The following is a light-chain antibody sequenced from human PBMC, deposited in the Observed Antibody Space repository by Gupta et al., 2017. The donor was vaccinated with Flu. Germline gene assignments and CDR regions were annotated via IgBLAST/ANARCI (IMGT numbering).Light chain of an antibody. CDR2: NVN. CDR1: SDDVGGYNR. J-gene: IGLJ1*01. Sequence: HSVTTLPRPVPGSTEPSVTISCTGTSDDVGGYNRVSWYEQRPGKAPKLILYNVNGRSAGVPDRFSGSKSGNTASLTIAGLQADDEADYYCSSHAGRVNWVFGTGTTVTVL. V-gene: IGLV2-11*01. CDR3: SSHAGRVNWV.